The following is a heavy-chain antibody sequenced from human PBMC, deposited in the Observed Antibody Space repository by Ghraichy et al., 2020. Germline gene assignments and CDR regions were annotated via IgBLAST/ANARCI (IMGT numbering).Heavy chain of an antibody. CDR3: ASVYGARGGNFDDAFDI. CDR2: IIPILGIA. Sequence: SVKVSCKASGGTFSSYTISWVRQAPGHGLEWMGRIIPILGIANYAQKFQGRVTITADKSTSTAYMELSSLRSEDTAVYYCASVYGARGGNFDDAFDIWGQGTMVTVSS. V-gene: IGHV1-69*02. CDR1: GGTFSSYT. D-gene: IGHD4-23*01. J-gene: IGHJ3*02.